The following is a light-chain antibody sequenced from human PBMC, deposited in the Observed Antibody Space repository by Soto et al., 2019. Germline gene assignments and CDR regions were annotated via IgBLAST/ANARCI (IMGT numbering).Light chain of an antibody. V-gene: IGLV2-11*01. CDR1: SSDVGGYNY. CDR3: CSYAGSYTWV. J-gene: IGLJ3*02. Sequence: QSALTQPRSGSGSPGQSVTISCTGTSSDVGGYNYVSWYQQHPGKAPKLMIYDVSKRPSGVPDRFAGSKSGNTASLTISGLQAEDEADYYCCSYAGSYTWVFGGGTKLPVL. CDR2: DVS.